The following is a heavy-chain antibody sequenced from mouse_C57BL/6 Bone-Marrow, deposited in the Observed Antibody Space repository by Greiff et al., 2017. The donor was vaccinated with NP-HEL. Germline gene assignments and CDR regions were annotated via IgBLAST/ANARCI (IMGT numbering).Heavy chain of an antibody. V-gene: IGHV1-15*01. CDR1: GYTGTDYE. Sequence: QGQLQQSGAELVRPGASGTLSCKASGYTGTDYEMHWVKQKTGHGLEWIGAIEPETGGTAYNQKCKGKAILTADKSSSTAYMELRSLTSEDSAVYYCTRYWFAYWGQGTLVTVSA. CDR3: TRYWFAY. CDR2: IEPETGGT. J-gene: IGHJ3*01.